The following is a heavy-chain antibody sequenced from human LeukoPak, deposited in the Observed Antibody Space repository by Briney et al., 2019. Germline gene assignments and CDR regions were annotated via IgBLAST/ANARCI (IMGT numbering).Heavy chain of an antibody. Sequence: ASVKASCKASGYTFTSYGISWVRQAPGQGLEWMGWISAYNGNTYYAQKLQGRVTMTTDTSTSTAYMELRSLRSDDTAVYYCARGPGGRSGYYPLEDYYYYYMDVWGKGTTVTVSS. D-gene: IGHD3-22*01. J-gene: IGHJ6*03. CDR1: GYTFTSYG. CDR3: ARGPGGRSGYYPLEDYYYYYMDV. CDR2: ISAYNGNT. V-gene: IGHV1-18*01.